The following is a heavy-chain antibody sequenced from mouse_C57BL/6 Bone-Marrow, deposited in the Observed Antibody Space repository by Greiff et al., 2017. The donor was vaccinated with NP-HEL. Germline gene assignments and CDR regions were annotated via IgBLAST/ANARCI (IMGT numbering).Heavy chain of an antibody. CDR3: AREGLLLHWYFDV. Sequence: EVKLKQSGPELVKPGASVKISCKASGYSFTGYYMNWVKQSPEKSLEWIGKSNPSTGGTTYNQKFKAKATLTVDKSSSTAYMQLKSLTSEDSAVYYCAREGLLLHWYFDVWGTGTTVTVSS. CDR1: GYSFTGYY. J-gene: IGHJ1*03. CDR2: SNPSTGGT. V-gene: IGHV1-42*01. D-gene: IGHD1-1*01.